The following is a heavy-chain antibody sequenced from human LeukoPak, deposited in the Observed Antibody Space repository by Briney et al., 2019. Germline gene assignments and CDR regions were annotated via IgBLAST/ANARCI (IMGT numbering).Heavy chain of an antibody. V-gene: IGHV1-18*01. D-gene: IGHD3-9*01. CDR2: ISAYNGNT. CDR1: GYTFTSYG. Sequence: ASVKVSCKASGYTFTSYGISWVRQAPGQGLEWMGWISAYNGNTNYAQKLQGGVAMTTDTSTSTAYMELRSLRSDDTAVYYCARDQKYYDILTGYHFDYWGQGTLVTVSS. CDR3: ARDQKYYDILTGYHFDY. J-gene: IGHJ4*02.